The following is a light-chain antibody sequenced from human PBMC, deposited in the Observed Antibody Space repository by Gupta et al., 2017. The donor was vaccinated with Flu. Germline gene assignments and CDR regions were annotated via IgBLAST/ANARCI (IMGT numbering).Light chain of an antibody. CDR2: AAS. J-gene: IGKJ4*02. CDR3: QQGYSTPQT. CDR1: HSVSNF. Sequence: ERVPITCRASHSVSNFLNWYQQKPGKAPRLLIYAASPLQGWFPSRFSGSGSGTDFTLTINSLQLKDFATYYCQQGYSTPQTFGRGTTVEIK. V-gene: IGKV1-39*01.